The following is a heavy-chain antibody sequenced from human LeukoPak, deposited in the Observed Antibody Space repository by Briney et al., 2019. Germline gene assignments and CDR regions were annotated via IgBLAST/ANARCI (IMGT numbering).Heavy chain of an antibody. V-gene: IGHV3-7*01. J-gene: IGHJ4*02. D-gene: IGHD5-18*01. Sequence: PGGSLRLSCAASGFTFSSYWMSWVRQAPGKGLEWVANIKQDGSEKYYVDSVKGRFTISRDNAKNSLYLQMNSLRAEDTAVYYCARDFISPWIQPDDYWGQGTLVTVSS. CDR1: GFTFSSYW. CDR3: ARDFISPWIQPDDY. CDR2: IKQDGSEK.